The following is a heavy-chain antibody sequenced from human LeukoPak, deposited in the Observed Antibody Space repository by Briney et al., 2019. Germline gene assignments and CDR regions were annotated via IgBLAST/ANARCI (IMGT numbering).Heavy chain of an antibody. V-gene: IGHV3-23*01. CDR3: AKVPQQLVIYYFDY. D-gene: IGHD6-13*01. Sequence: PGGSLRLSCAASGFTFSSYAMSWVRQAPGKGLEWVSAISGSGGSTYYADSVKGRFTISRDNSTNTLYLQMNSLRAEDTAVYYCAKVPQQLVIYYFDYWGQGTLVTVSS. CDR1: GFTFSSYA. CDR2: ISGSGGST. J-gene: IGHJ4*02.